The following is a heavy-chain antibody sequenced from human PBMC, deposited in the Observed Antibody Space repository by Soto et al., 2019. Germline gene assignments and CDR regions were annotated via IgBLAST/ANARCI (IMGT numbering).Heavy chain of an antibody. Sequence: QVQLQESGPGLVKPSETLSLTCTGSGGSISSYYWNWIRQPPGEELAYIAYIYYSGTTYYNPSLRGRVTISVDTSTKQFSLKLRSVTAADTAFYYCAGDQRDSIEYWGPGILVTVSS. CDR1: GGSISSYY. CDR2: IYYSGTT. J-gene: IGHJ4*02. D-gene: IGHD2-2*01. V-gene: IGHV4-59*01. CDR3: AGDQRDSIEY.